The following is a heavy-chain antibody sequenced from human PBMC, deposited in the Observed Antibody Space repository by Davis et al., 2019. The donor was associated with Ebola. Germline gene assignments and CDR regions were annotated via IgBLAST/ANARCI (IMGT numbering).Heavy chain of an antibody. CDR3: ARGWLRGGMDV. Sequence: PSETLSLTCAISGDSVSSAGWNWIRQSPSRGLEWLGRTYYKSKWYNDYAVSVKSRITINPDTSKNQFSLQLNSVPPEDTALYYCARGWLRGGMDVWGEGTTVTV. D-gene: IGHD5-18*01. CDR1: GDSVSSAG. CDR2: TYYKSKWYN. J-gene: IGHJ6*02. V-gene: IGHV6-1*01.